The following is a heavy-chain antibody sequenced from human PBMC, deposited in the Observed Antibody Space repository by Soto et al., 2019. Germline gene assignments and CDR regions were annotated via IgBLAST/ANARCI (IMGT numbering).Heavy chain of an antibody. CDR1: GFTLSNSG. Sequence: GGSLRLSCEVSGFTLSNSGIHWVRQAPDKGLEWVATIAYEGKTANYADSAKGRFTISRDISKSTVYLQMNSLRREDTATYYCAKSTSGYGGASDFWGKGTVVT. J-gene: IGHJ4*02. V-gene: IGHV3-30*18. CDR3: AKSTSGYGGASDF. CDR2: IAYEGKTA. D-gene: IGHD4-17*01.